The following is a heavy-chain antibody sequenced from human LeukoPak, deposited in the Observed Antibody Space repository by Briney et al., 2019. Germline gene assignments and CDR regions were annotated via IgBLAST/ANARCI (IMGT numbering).Heavy chain of an antibody. D-gene: IGHD2-2*01. V-gene: IGHV3-48*01. Sequence: PGGSLRLSCAASGLTFSTYSMNWVRQPPGKGLEWVSYISSSSNTIYYADSVKGRFTISRDNAKNSLYLQMNSLRAEDTAVYYCVPSYCSSTSCYHYFEYWGQGTLVTVSS. CDR2: ISSSSNTI. CDR3: VPSYCSSTSCYHYFEY. J-gene: IGHJ4*02. CDR1: GLTFSTYS.